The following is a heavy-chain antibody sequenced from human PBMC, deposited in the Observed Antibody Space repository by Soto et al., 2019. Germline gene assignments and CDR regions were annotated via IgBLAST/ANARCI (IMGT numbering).Heavy chain of an antibody. Sequence: QLQLQESGPGLVKPSETLSLTCTVSGGSISSSSYYWVWFRQPPGKGLEWIGSIYYSGSTYYNPSLKSRVTISVDTSKNQFSLKLSSVTAADTAVYYCARDQLPCDYWGQGTLVTVSS. CDR3: ARDQLPCDY. CDR1: GGSISSSSYY. D-gene: IGHD2-2*01. V-gene: IGHV4-39*01. CDR2: IYYSGST. J-gene: IGHJ4*02.